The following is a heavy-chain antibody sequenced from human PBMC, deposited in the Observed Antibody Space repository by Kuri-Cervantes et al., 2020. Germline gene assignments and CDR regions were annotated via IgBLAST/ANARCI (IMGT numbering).Heavy chain of an antibody. D-gene: IGHD2-21*02. V-gene: IGHV3-23*01. Sequence: ETLSLTCTVSGCSISSMSYDWGWIRQPPGKGLEWVSAISGSGGSTYYADSVNGRFTISRDNSKNTLYLQMNSLRAEDTAVYYCARGGDCYQPRRSYYYCGMDVWGQGTTVTVSS. J-gene: IGHJ6*02. CDR2: ISGSGGST. CDR3: ARGGDCYQPRRSYYYCGMDV. CDR1: GCSISSMSYD.